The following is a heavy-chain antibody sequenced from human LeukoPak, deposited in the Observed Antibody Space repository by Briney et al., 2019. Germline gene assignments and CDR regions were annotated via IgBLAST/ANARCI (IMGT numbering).Heavy chain of an antibody. CDR3: ATQWKYYYDSSGYPFDY. V-gene: IGHV1-24*01. D-gene: IGHD3-22*01. J-gene: IGHJ4*02. Sequence: ASVKVSCKVSGYTLTELSMHWVRQAPGKGLEWMGGFDPEDGETIYAQKFRGRVTMTEDTSTDTAYMELSSLRSEDTAVYYCATQWKYYYDSSGYPFDYWGQGTLVTVSS. CDR1: GYTLTELS. CDR2: FDPEDGET.